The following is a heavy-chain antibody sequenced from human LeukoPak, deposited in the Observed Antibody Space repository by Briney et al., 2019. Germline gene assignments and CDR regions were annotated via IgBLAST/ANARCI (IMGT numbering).Heavy chain of an antibody. CDR2: ISKDGSDK. V-gene: IGHV3-30-3*01. CDR3: ARDYWWNYDY. Sequence: GGSLRLSCAASGFTFSSYAMHWVRQAPGKGLEWVAVISKDGSDKYYPGSVRGRFTISRDNSKNTIYLQMDSLRAEDTAIYYCARDYWWNYDYWGQGTLVTVSS. D-gene: IGHD1-7*01. CDR1: GFTFSSYA. J-gene: IGHJ4*02.